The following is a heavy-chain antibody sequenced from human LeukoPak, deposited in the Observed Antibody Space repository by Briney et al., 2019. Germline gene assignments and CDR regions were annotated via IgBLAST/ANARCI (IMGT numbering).Heavy chain of an antibody. CDR2: ISGSGGST. CDR1: GFAFSSYA. D-gene: IGHD3-10*01. CDR3: AKDRVTMVRAPFDY. Sequence: GGSLRLSCAASGFAFSSYAMSWVRQAPGKGLEWVSAISGSGGSTYYADSVKGRFTISRDNSKDTLYLQMNSLRAEDTAVYYCAKDRVTMVRAPFDYWGQGTLVTVPS. J-gene: IGHJ4*02. V-gene: IGHV3-23*01.